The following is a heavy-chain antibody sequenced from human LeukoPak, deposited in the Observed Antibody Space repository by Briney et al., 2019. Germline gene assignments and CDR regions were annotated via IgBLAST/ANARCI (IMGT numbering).Heavy chain of an antibody. D-gene: IGHD6-19*01. CDR3: ARAVAGTDEIDS. V-gene: IGHV3-13*01. CDR1: GFSFSSYD. CDR2: IGSGGDT. Sequence: GGPLRLSCAGSGFSFSSYDMLWVRQATGKGLEWVSAIGSGGDTYYAGSVKGRFTISRESAKNSFYLQMNSLSAGDTAVYFCARAVAGTDEIDSWGQGTLVTVSS. J-gene: IGHJ4*02.